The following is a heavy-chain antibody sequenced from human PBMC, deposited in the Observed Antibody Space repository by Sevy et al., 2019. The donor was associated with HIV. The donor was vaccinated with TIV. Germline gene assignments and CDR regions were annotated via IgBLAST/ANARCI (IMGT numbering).Heavy chain of an antibody. J-gene: IGHJ4*02. CDR2: IRSKGYGGTT. CDR1: GFNFNIYS. D-gene: IGHD4-4*01. Sequence: GGSLRLSCAVSGFNFNIYSMSWVRQAPGKGLEWVGFIRSKGYGGTTEYAASVKGRFTISRDDSKSIAYVQMNSLKTEDTAVYYCARGPRGNYVFDYWGQGTLVTVSS. CDR3: ARGPRGNYVFDY. V-gene: IGHV3-49*04.